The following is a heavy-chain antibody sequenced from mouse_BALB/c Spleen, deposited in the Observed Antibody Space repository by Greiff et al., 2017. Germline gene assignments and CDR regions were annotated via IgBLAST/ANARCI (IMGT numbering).Heavy chain of an antibody. V-gene: IGHV1-9*01. Sequence: VQLQQSGAELMKPGASVKISCKATGYTFSSYWIEWVKQRPGHGLEWIGAILPGSGSTNYNEKFKGKATFTADTSSNTAYMQLSSLTSEDSAVYYCARGGKWGYFDVWGAGTTVTVSS. CDR1: GYTFSSYW. J-gene: IGHJ1*01. CDR2: ILPGSGST. CDR3: ARGGKWGYFDV.